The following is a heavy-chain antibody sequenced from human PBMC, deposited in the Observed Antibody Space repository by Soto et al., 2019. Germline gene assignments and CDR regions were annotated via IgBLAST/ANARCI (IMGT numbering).Heavy chain of an antibody. V-gene: IGHV4-4*02. J-gene: IGHJ4*02. Sequence: SETMSLTCTVSNGSISSSNWWSWVRQSPGKGLEWIGEVAQNGYIGSIPSLKSRLTILLDKPTNRFSLRLTSVTAADTAVYYCARNRLDGYDFDSWGQGILVTVSS. D-gene: IGHD5-12*01. CDR3: ARNRLDGYDFDS. CDR2: VAQNGYI. CDR1: NGSISSSNW.